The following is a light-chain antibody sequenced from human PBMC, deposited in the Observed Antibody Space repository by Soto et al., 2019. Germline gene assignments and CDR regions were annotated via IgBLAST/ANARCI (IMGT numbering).Light chain of an antibody. Sequence: SSELTQPPSVSVSPGQTASITCSGDKLGDKYACWYQQKPGQSPVLVIYQDIKRPSGIPERFSASNSGNTATLTISGTQAMDEADYYCQAWDSSTYVVFGGGTKLTVL. J-gene: IGLJ2*01. CDR1: KLGDKY. CDR3: QAWDSSTYVV. CDR2: QDI. V-gene: IGLV3-1*01.